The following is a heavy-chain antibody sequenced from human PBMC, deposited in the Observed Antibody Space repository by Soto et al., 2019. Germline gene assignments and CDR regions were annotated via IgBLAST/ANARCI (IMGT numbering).Heavy chain of an antibody. Sequence: PRWSLRLSCSASVFTFSSYSMNWFRQAPGKGLEWVSSISSSSSYIYYADSVKGRFTISRDNAKNSLYLQMNSLRAEDTAVYYCARGLYSSSWYGALGAYYYCGMDVWGQGTTVTVSS. V-gene: IGHV3-21*01. D-gene: IGHD6-13*01. J-gene: IGHJ6*02. CDR1: VFTFSSYS. CDR2: ISSSSSYI. CDR3: ARGLYSSSWYGALGAYYYCGMDV.